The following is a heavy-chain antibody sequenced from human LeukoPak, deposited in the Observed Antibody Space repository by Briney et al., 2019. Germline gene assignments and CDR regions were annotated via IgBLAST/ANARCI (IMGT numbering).Heavy chain of an antibody. CDR1: ADAITSHYY. V-gene: IGHV4-38-2*02. Sequence: SETLSLTCIVSADAITSHYYWGWIRQPPGKGGKGLEWIASVYHSGANYVNPSLKSRVTTSVDTSKSQFYLTLTSVTATDTAVYYCARGQYVQLPQIEFRYYYMDVWGTGTTVTVSS. CDR2: VYHSGAN. J-gene: IGHJ6*03. D-gene: IGHD2-2*01. CDR3: ARGQYVQLPQIEFRYYYMDV.